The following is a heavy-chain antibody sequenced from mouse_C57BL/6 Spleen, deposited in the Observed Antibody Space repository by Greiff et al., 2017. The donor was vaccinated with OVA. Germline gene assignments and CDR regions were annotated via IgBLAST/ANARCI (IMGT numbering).Heavy chain of an antibody. CDR3: AGYYGSSYGFAY. J-gene: IGHJ3*01. CDR2: IDPSDSYT. CDR1: GYTFTSSW. D-gene: IGHD1-1*01. V-gene: IGHV1-69*01. Sequence: QVQLQQPGAELVMPGASVKLSCKASGYTFTSSWMHWVKQRPGQGLEWIGEIDPSDSYTNYNQKFKGKSTLTVDKSSSTAYMQLSSLTSEDSAVYYCAGYYGSSYGFAYWGQGTLVTVSA.